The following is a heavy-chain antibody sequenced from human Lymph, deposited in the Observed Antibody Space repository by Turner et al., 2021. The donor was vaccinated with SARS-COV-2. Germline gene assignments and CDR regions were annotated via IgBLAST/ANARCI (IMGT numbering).Heavy chain of an antibody. Sequence: QLQLQESGPGLVKPSETLSLTCTVSGGSISSSSYYWGWIRQPPGKGLEWIGSIYYSGSTYYNPSLKSRVTISVDTSKNQFSLKLSSGTAADTAVYYCARQRLTRYGMDVWGQGTTVIVSS. CDR3: ARQRLTRYGMDV. J-gene: IGHJ6*02. CDR1: GGSISSSSYY. V-gene: IGHV4-39*01. CDR2: IYYSGST. D-gene: IGHD2-21*02.